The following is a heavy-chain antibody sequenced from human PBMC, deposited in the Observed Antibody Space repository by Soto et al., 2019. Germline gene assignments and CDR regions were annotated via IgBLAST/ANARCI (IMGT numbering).Heavy chain of an antibody. V-gene: IGHV3-64*01. Sequence: EVQLGESGGGLVQPGGSLRLSCAASGFTFSSYAMHWVRQAPGKGLEYVSAISSNGGSTYYANSVKGRFTISRDNSKKTLYLQMGSLRAEDMAVYYCASSSIVVDDAFDIWGQGTMVTVSS. D-gene: IGHD2-2*01. CDR2: ISSNGGST. CDR1: GFTFSSYA. CDR3: ASSSIVVDDAFDI. J-gene: IGHJ3*02.